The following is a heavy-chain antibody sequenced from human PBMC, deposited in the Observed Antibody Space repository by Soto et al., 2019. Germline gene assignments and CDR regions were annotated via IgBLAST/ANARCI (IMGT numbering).Heavy chain of an antibody. V-gene: IGHV4-39*01. J-gene: IGHJ6*02. D-gene: IGHD6-19*01. Sequence: SETLSLTCTVSGGSISSSIYYWGWIRQPPGKGLEWIGSIYYSGSTYYNPSLKSRVTISVDTSKNQFSLKLSSVTAADTAVYYCARLPLRGQWTYGMDVWGQGTTVTVSS. CDR1: GGSISSSIYY. CDR2: IYYSGST. CDR3: ARLPLRGQWTYGMDV.